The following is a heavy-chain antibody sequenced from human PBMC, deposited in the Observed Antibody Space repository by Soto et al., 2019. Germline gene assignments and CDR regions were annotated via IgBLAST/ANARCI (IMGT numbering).Heavy chain of an antibody. Sequence: SETLSLTCTVSGGSISSYCWSWIRQPPGKGLEWIGYIYYSGSTNYNPSLKSRVTISVDTSKNQFSLKLSSVTAADTAVYYCARPKTEGAAAGKGWFDPWGQGTLVTVSS. J-gene: IGHJ5*02. CDR3: ARPKTEGAAAGKGWFDP. D-gene: IGHD6-13*01. CDR2: IYYSGST. CDR1: GGSISSYC. V-gene: IGHV4-59*08.